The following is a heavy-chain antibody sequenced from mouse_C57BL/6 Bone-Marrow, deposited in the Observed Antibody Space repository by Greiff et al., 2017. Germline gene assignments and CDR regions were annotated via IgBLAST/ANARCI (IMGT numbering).Heavy chain of an antibody. V-gene: IGHV3-8*01. Sequence: EVHLVESGPGLAKPSQTLSLTCSVTGYSITSDYWNWIRKFPGNKLEYMGYISYSGSTYSNPSLKSRISITRDTSKNQYYLQLNSVTTEDTATYYCARSGMVTTYPYYYAMDYWGQGTSVTVSS. CDR1: GYSITSDY. CDR2: ISYSGST. CDR3: ARSGMVTTYPYYYAMDY. D-gene: IGHD2-10*02. J-gene: IGHJ4*01.